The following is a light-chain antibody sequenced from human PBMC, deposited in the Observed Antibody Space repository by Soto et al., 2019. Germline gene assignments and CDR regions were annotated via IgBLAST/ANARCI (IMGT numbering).Light chain of an antibody. CDR3: QQSYSTLRT. Sequence: DIQMTQSPSSLSASVGDRVTITCRASQSISIYLNWNQQKPGEAPRLLMYGASSLQSGVPSRFSGSGSGKDFTLTISSLQPEDFATYYCQQSYSTLRTFGQGTKVDIK. CDR2: GAS. J-gene: IGKJ1*01. V-gene: IGKV1-39*01. CDR1: QSISIY.